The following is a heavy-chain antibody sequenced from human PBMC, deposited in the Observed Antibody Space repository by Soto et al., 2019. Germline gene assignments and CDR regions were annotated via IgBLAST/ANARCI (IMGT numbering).Heavy chain of an antibody. Sequence: SETLSLTCTVSGGSMSSHYWTWLRQPPGKGLEWIGYISYSGSTYYNPSLKSRVTISADTSRNQFSLKLSSVIAADTAVYYCARADPDASVGYWGQGTLVTVPQ. D-gene: IGHD3-16*01. CDR2: ISYSGST. J-gene: IGHJ4*02. CDR3: ARADPDASVGY. V-gene: IGHV4-59*11. CDR1: GGSMSSHY.